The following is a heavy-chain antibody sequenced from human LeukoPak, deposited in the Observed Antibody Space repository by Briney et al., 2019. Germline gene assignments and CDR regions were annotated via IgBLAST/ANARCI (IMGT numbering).Heavy chain of an antibody. CDR1: GYTFTGYY. Sequence: ASVKVSCKASGYTFTGYYMHWVRQAPGQGLEWMGRINPNSGGTNYAQKFQGRVTMTRDTSISTAYMELSRLRSDDTAVYYCASGYCSSTSCHWFIDYWGQGTLVTVSS. CDR2: INPNSGGT. J-gene: IGHJ4*02. CDR3: ASGYCSSTSCHWFIDY. V-gene: IGHV1-2*06. D-gene: IGHD2-2*01.